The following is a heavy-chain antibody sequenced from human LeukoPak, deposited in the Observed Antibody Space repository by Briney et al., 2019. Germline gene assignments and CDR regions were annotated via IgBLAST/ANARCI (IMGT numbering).Heavy chain of an antibody. J-gene: IGHJ4*02. CDR2: IYYSGST. Sequence: SETLSLTCTVSGGSLSSYYWSWIRQPPGKGLEWIGYIYYSGSTNYNPSLKSRVTISVDTSKNQFSLKLSSVTAADTAVYYCARHGGYSGYDLVDYWGQGTLVTVSS. V-gene: IGHV4-59*08. CDR3: ARHGGYSGYDLVDY. CDR1: GGSLSSYY. D-gene: IGHD5-12*01.